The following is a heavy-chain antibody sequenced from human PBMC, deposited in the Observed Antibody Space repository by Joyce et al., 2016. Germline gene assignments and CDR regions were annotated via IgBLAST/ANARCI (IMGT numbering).Heavy chain of an antibody. J-gene: IGHJ4*02. CDR2: ISTGSSNI. D-gene: IGHD4-11*01. Sequence: EVQLVESGGGLVKPGGSLRLPCAASGFTFSSYRMNWVRQAPGKGLEWVSSISTGSSNIHYADSVKGRFTISRDNAKNSLYLQMNSLRAEDTALYYCARDYSNSPRYFDYWGQGTLVTVSS. CDR1: GFTFSSYR. V-gene: IGHV3-21*01. CDR3: ARDYSNSPRYFDY.